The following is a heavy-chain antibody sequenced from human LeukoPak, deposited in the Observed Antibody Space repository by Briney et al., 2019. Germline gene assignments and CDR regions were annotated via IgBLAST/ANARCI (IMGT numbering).Heavy chain of an antibody. CDR3: ARGLASSGNIEIPNDY. CDR1: GYTFTSYA. Sequence: SVKVSCKASGYTFTSYAISWVRQAPGQGLEWMGGIIPIFGTANYAQKFQGRVTITADESTSTAYMELSSLRSEDTAVYYCARGLASSGNIEIPNDYWGQGTLVTVSS. D-gene: IGHD6-19*01. V-gene: IGHV1-69*13. CDR2: IIPIFGTA. J-gene: IGHJ4*02.